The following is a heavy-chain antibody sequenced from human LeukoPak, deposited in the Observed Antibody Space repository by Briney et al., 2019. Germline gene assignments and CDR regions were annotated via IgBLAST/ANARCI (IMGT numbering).Heavy chain of an antibody. Sequence: GGSLRLSCAASGFTFSSYEMNWVRQAPGKRLEWVSYISSSGSTIYYADSVKGRFTISRDNAKNSLYLQMNSLRAEDTAVYYCARDLVYWYFDLWGRGTLVTVSS. CDR2: ISSSGSTI. CDR3: ARDLVYWYFDL. D-gene: IGHD3-16*01. J-gene: IGHJ2*01. V-gene: IGHV3-48*03. CDR1: GFTFSSYE.